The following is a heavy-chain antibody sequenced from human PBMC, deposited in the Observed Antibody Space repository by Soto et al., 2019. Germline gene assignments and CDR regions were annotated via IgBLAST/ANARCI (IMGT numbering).Heavy chain of an antibody. J-gene: IGHJ6*02. Sequence: QVQLVQSGAEVKKPGASVKVSCKASGYTFTSHDINWVRQATGHGLEWMGWMNANSGKTGYAQKFQGRVTMTRNTSISTAYMELSSLRSEDTAVYYSARGPSTRYYGMDVWGQGTTVTVSS. CDR3: ARGPSTRYYGMDV. CDR1: GYTFTSHD. V-gene: IGHV1-8*01. CDR2: MNANSGKT.